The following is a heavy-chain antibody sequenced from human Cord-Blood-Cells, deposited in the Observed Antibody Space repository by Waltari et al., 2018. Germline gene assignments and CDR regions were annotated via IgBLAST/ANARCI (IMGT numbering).Heavy chain of an antibody. V-gene: IGHV1-3*01. D-gene: IGHD2-21*01. CDR1: GYTFTSYA. CDR2: INAGNGNT. J-gene: IGHJ4*02. CDR3: ASDYCGGDCYAFDY. Sequence: QVQLVQSGAEVKKPGASVKVSCKASGYTFTSYAMHWVRQAPGQRLEWMGWINAGNGNTKYAQKFQGRVTITRETSASTAYMELSSLRSEDTAVYYCASDYCGGDCYAFDYWGQGTLVTVSS.